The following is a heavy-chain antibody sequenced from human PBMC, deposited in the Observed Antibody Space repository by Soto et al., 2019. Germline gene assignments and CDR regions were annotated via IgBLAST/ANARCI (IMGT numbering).Heavy chain of an antibody. V-gene: IGHV1-69*08. CDR2: IIPILGIA. J-gene: IGHJ4*02. CDR3: ARDVSAVAYTEYDY. D-gene: IGHD6-19*01. Sequence: QVQLVQSGAEVTKPGSSVKVYCKASGGTFSSYTISWVRQAPGPGLEWMGRIIPILGIAHYAQKFKGRVTITADKSTSSAHMELSSQRSEDTAVYYCARDVSAVAYTEYDYWGQGTLVTVAS. CDR1: GGTFSSYT.